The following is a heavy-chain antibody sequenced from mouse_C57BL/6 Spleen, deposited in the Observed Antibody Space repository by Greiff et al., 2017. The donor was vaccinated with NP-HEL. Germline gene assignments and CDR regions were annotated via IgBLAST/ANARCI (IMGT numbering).Heavy chain of an antibody. CDR2: IYPRSGNT. Sequence: QVQLKQSGAELARPGASVKLSCKASGYTFPSYGISWVKQRPGQGLEWIGEIYPRSGNTYYNEKFKGKATLTADKSSSTAYMELRSLTSEDSAVYFCARGYDYDGSYYYAMDYWGQGTSVTVSS. D-gene: IGHD2-4*01. V-gene: IGHV1-81*01. J-gene: IGHJ4*01. CDR1: GYTFPSYG. CDR3: ARGYDYDGSYYYAMDY.